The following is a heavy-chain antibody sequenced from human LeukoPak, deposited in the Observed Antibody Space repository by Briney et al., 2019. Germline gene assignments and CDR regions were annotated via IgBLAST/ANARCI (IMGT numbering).Heavy chain of an antibody. CDR3: ARLVLDWFDP. CDR2: IWYDGSNK. CDR1: GFTFSSYG. Sequence: GGSLRLSCAASGFTFSSYGMHWVRQAPGKGLEWVAVIWYDGSNKYYAGSVKGRFTVSRDNSKNTLYLQMNSLRAEDTAVYYCARLVLDWFDPWGQGTLVTVSS. V-gene: IGHV3-33*01. D-gene: IGHD6-13*01. J-gene: IGHJ5*02.